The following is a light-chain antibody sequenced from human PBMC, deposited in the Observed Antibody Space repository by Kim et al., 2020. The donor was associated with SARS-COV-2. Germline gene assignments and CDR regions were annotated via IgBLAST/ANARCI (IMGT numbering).Light chain of an antibody. CDR2: DNN. J-gene: IGLJ7*01. Sequence: QKVTISCSGSSSNIGNNYVSWYQQLPGAAPKLHIFDNNERPSGIPARFSGSKSGTSATLGITGLQTGDEADYYCGTWDSSLSAAVFGGGTQLTVL. CDR1: SSNIGNNY. V-gene: IGLV1-51*01. CDR3: GTWDSSLSAAV.